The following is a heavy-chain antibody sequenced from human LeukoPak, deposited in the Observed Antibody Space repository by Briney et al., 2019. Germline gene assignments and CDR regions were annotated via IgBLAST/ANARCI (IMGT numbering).Heavy chain of an antibody. CDR1: GYTFTSYD. V-gene: IGHV1-8*01. D-gene: IGHD2-15*01. CDR2: MNPNSGNT. J-gene: IGHJ5*02. CDR3: ARGRYCSGGSCYPRAIDNWFDP. Sequence: ASVKVSCKASGYTFTSYDINWVRRATGQGLEWMGWMNPNSGNTGYAQKFQGRVTMTRNTSISTAYMELSSLRSEDTAVYYCARGRYCSGGSCYPRAIDNWFDPWGQGTLVTVSS.